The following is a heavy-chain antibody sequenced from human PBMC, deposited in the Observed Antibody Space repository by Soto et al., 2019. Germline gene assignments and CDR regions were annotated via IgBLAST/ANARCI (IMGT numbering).Heavy chain of an antibody. Sequence: QLQLQESGSGLVKPSQTLSLTCAVSGGSISSGGYSCSWIRQPPGKGLEWIGYIYHSGSTYYNPSLTSRVTISVDRSKNQFSLKLSSVTAADTAVYYCPRVNTMIYVVDYWGQGTLVTVSS. CDR2: IYHSGST. V-gene: IGHV4-30-2*01. D-gene: IGHD3-22*01. CDR3: PRVNTMIYVVDY. J-gene: IGHJ4*02. CDR1: GGSISSGGYS.